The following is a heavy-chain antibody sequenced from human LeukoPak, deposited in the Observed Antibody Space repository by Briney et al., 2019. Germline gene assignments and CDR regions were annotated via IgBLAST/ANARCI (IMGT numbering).Heavy chain of an antibody. CDR1: GYTFTSYG. Sequence: ASVKVSCKASGYTFTSYGISWVRQAPGQGLEWMGWISAYNGNTNYAQKLQGRVTMTTDTSTSTAYLELSRLRSDDTAVYYCASPAHYYDSSGYITPVFDYWGQGTLVTVSS. CDR2: ISAYNGNT. CDR3: ASPAHYYDSSGYITPVFDY. D-gene: IGHD3-22*01. V-gene: IGHV1-18*01. J-gene: IGHJ4*02.